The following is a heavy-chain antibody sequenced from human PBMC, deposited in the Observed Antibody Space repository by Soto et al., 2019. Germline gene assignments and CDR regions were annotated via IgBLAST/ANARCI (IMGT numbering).Heavy chain of an antibody. D-gene: IGHD6-19*01. Sequence: PSETLSLTCTVSGGSISSSSYYWGWIRQPPGKGLEWIGSINYSGSTYYNPSLKSRVTISVDTSKNQFSLKLSSVTAADTAVYYCAREASDSSGWPFDYWGQGTLVTVSS. CDR1: GGSISSSSYY. CDR3: AREASDSSGWPFDY. CDR2: INYSGST. V-gene: IGHV4-39*02. J-gene: IGHJ4*02.